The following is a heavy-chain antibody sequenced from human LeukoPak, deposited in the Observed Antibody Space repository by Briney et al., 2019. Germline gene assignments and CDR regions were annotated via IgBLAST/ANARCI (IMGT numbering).Heavy chain of an antibody. Sequence: PGGSLRLSCAASGFTFSSYWMHWVRQAPGKGLVWVSHINPDGSATRYADSVKGRFTISRDNAKNTLYLQMNSLRAEDTAVYYCARGQVGATPIDYWGQGTLVTVSS. CDR3: ARGQVGATPIDY. CDR2: INPDGSAT. CDR1: GFTFSSYW. J-gene: IGHJ4*02. D-gene: IGHD1-26*01. V-gene: IGHV3-74*01.